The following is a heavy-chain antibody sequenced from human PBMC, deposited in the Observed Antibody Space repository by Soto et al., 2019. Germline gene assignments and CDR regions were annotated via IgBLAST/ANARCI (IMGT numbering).Heavy chain of an antibody. CDR3: ARDQVVRGVIWFDP. J-gene: IGHJ5*02. Sequence: QVQLVQSGAEVKKPGSSVKVSCKASGGTFSSYTISWVRQAPGQGLEWMGRIIPILGIANYAQKFQGRVTITADKSTSKAYMELSSLRSEDTAVYYCARDQVVRGVIWFDPWGQGTLVTVSS. V-gene: IGHV1-69*08. CDR1: GGTFSSYT. CDR2: IIPILGIA. D-gene: IGHD3-10*01.